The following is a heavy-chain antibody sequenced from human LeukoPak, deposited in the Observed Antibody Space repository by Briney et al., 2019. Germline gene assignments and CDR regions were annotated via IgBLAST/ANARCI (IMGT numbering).Heavy chain of an antibody. CDR1: GFTFSSYS. Sequence: GGSLRLSCAGSGFTFSSYSMNWVRQAPGKGLEWVSYISSSSSTIYYADSVKGRFTISRDNAKNSLYLQMNSLRAEDTAVYYCARDRNGDYDWFDPWGQGTLVTVSS. D-gene: IGHD4-17*01. V-gene: IGHV3-48*01. J-gene: IGHJ5*02. CDR3: ARDRNGDYDWFDP. CDR2: ISSSSSTI.